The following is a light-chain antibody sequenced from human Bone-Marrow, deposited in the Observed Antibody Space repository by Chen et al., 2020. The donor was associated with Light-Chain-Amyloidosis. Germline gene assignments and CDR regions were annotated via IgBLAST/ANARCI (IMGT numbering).Light chain of an antibody. CDR2: LAS. CDR3: MQGSLTTFT. V-gene: IGKV2-28*01. Sequence: IVMTQSPLSLTVTPGEPASISCTSSHSLLESDGNNYVDWYLQQPGQSPHLLIYLASDPAPGVPDRFRGSGSGKNFTLKISRVEAEDVEVYYCMQGSLTTFTFGPGTKVEI. J-gene: IGKJ3*01. CDR1: HSLLESDGNNY.